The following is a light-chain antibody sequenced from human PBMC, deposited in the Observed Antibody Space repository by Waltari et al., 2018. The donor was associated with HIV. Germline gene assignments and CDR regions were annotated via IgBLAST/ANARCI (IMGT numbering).Light chain of an antibody. J-gene: IGLJ3*02. V-gene: IGLV2-23*02. CDR1: SSDVGSYNL. CDR3: NSYATGSAWV. Sequence: QSALTQPASVSGSPGQSITISCTGTSSDVGSYNLVSWYQQHPGKAPKLMIYEVTKRPAWVSNRFSGSKSGNTASLTISGLQAEDEADYYCNSYATGSAWVFGGGTKLTVL. CDR2: EVT.